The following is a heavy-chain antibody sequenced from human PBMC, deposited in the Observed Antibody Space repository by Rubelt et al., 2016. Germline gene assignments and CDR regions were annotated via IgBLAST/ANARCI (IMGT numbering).Heavy chain of an antibody. J-gene: IGHJ4*02. D-gene: IGHD3-3*01. CDR1: GYTFTGYY. CDR2: INPHSGDT. Sequence: QVQLVQSGAEAKKPGSSVKVSCKASGYTFTGYYMHWVRQAPGQGLEWVGRINPHSGDTNFAQKFQDRVTMTGDTSISTAYMELNRRRSDDTAVYFCAGAISSAGVDHWGQGTLVTVSS. CDR3: AGAISSAGVDH. V-gene: IGHV1-2*06.